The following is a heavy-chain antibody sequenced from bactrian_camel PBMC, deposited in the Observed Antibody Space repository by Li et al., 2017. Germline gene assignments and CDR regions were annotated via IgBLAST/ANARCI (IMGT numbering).Heavy chain of an antibody. CDR1: GYVIRGNC. Sequence: HVQLVESGGGSVQAGGSLRLVCAASGYVIRGNCMGWFRQAPGKQREGVARIYSGGTPTYYDDSVKGRFTISHDNTKSSVYLQMDSLRPEDTAMYYCATDAGGYYPFVRPPLDQRNYNSWGQGTQVTVS. CDR2: IYSGGTPT. V-gene: IGHV3S53*01. CDR3: ATDAGGYYPFVRPPLDQRNYNS. J-gene: IGHJ4*01. D-gene: IGHD2*01.